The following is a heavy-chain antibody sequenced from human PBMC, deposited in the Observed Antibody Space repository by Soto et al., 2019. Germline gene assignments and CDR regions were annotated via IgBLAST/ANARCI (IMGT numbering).Heavy chain of an antibody. V-gene: IGHV3-9*01. CDR3: AKDRLEISAYFDY. J-gene: IGHJ4*02. Sequence: GGSLRLSCAASGFTFDDYAMHWVRQAPGKGLEWVSGISWNSGSIGYADSVKGRFTISRDNAKNSLYLQMNSLRAEDTALYYCAKDRLEISAYFDYWGQGTLVTVSS. CDR2: ISWNSGSI. CDR1: GFTFDDYA. D-gene: IGHD1-1*01.